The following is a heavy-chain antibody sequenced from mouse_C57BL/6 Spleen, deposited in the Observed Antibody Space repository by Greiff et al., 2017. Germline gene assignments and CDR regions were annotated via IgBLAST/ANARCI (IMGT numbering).Heavy chain of an antibody. D-gene: IGHD2-3*01. Sequence: QVQLKESGPGLVQPSQSLSITCTVSGFSLTSYGVHWVRQSPGKGLEWLGVIWSGGSTDYNAAFISRLSISKDNSKSQVFFKMNSLQADDTAIYYCARNPRWLLGDYAMDYWGQGTSVTVSS. J-gene: IGHJ4*01. CDR1: GFSLTSYG. CDR2: IWSGGST. V-gene: IGHV2-2*01. CDR3: ARNPRWLLGDYAMDY.